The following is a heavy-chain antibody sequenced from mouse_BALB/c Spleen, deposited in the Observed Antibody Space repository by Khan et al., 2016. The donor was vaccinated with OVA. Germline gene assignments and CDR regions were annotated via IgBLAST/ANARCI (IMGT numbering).Heavy chain of an antibody. CDR2: INPHIGET. V-gene: IGHV1-20*02. Sequence: EVQLQESGPELVKPGASVKISCKASGYSFTGYFMNWVMQSHGKSLEWIGRINPHIGETLYNQKFKGKATLTVDESSSTAHMELRSLASEDSAVYYCARKNGSDFDYWGRGTTLTVSS. CDR1: GYSFTGYF. J-gene: IGHJ2*01. D-gene: IGHD1-1*01. CDR3: ARKNGSDFDY.